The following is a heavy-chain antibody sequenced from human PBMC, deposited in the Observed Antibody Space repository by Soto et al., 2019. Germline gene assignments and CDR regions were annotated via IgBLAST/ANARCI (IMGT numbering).Heavy chain of an antibody. D-gene: IGHD7-27*01. J-gene: IGHJ6*02. CDR3: ATCQLGEYYYAIDM. CDR1: RDSITTYKW. CDR2: IYDSGNT. Sequence: SETLSLTCGVSRDSITTYKWWTWVRQTPGRGLEWIGEIYDSGNTRYNPSLRSRVTISKDTSKNQLSLKLNSVTVADTAVYHCATCQLGEYYYAIDMWGQGPTVTVS. V-gene: IGHV4-4*02.